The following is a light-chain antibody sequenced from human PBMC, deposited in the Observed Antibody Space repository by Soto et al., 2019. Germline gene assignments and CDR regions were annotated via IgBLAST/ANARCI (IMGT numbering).Light chain of an antibody. CDR2: LNS. CDR3: MQALQTPLT. Sequence: DIVMTQSPLSLPVTPGEPASISCRSSQSLLHTNGYNYLDWYLQKPGQSPQLLISLNSNRAPGVPDRFSGSGSGTDFTLKISRVETEDVGVYYCMQALQTPLTFGQGTRLEIK. V-gene: IGKV2-28*01. J-gene: IGKJ5*01. CDR1: QSLLHTNGYNY.